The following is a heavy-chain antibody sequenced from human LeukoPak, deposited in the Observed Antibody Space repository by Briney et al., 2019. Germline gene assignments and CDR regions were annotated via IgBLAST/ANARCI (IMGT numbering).Heavy chain of an antibody. Sequence: GGSLRLSCAASGFTFSSYTMNWVRQAPGKGLEWVSSISSSSSYIYYADSLKGRFTISRDNAKKSLYLQMNSPRAEDTAVYYCAKVDGPYHYYGMDVWGQGTTVTVSS. V-gene: IGHV3-21*01. D-gene: IGHD5-24*01. CDR1: GFTFSSYT. CDR3: AKVDGPYHYYGMDV. J-gene: IGHJ6*02. CDR2: ISSSSSYI.